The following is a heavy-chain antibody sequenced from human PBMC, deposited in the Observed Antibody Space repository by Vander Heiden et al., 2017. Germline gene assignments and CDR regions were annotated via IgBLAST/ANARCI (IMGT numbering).Heavy chain of an antibody. CDR3: TRHGGSVDRNLYLYGLDV. V-gene: IGHV3-73*02. J-gene: IGHJ6*02. Sequence: EVQLVESGGGLVQPGGALKLSCVASGFTFSGSTMPWVRQASGKGLECVGRIRSKANNYATAYPASVKGRFTISRDDSKNTTYLQMNSLKIEDTAVYYCTRHGGSVDRNLYLYGLDVWSQGTTVTVSS. D-gene: IGHD3-10*01. CDR1: GFTFSGST. CDR2: IRSKANNYAT.